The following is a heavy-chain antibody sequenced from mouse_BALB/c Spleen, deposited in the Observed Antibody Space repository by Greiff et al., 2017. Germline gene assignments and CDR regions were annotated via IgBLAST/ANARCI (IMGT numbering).Heavy chain of an antibody. CDR1: GFTFSSYA. J-gene: IGHJ3*01. V-gene: IGHV5-6-5*01. D-gene: IGHD2-4*01. Sequence: EVKVVESGGGLVKPGGSLKLSCAASGFTFSSYAMSWVRQTPEKRLEWVASISSGGSTYYPDSVKGRFTISRDNARNILYLQMSSLRSEDTAMYYYARGWDYDVPPWFAYWGQGTLVTVSA. CDR3: ARGWDYDVPPWFAY. CDR2: ISSGGST.